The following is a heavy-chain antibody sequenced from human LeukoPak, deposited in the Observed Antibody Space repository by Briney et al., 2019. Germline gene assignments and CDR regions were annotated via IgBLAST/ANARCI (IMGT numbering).Heavy chain of an antibody. CDR3: ARLTLGYCSTTSCLPDH. J-gene: IGHJ4*02. D-gene: IGHD2-2*01. V-gene: IGHV4-39*07. Sequence: PSETLSLTCTVSGDSISSDSVYWGWIRQPPGKGLEWIGSIHYSGSTYYNPSLKSRLTISVDTSMTHFSLRLTSMTAADTAFYYCARLTLGYCSTTSCLPDHWGQGTLVTVSS. CDR2: IHYSGST. CDR1: GDSISSDSVY.